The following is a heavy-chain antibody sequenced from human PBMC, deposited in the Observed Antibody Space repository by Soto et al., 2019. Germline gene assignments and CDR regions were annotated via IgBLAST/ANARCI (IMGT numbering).Heavy chain of an antibody. CDR2: ISYDGRDI. Sequence: QVQLVESGGGVVQPGRSLRLSCAASGFIFSTYGMHWVRQAPGKGLEWVAVISYDGRDILYADSVKGRFTSSRADSKNTLYLQMNSVRAEETAMYYCVQDRYYDSSGYQPSYWGQGTLVTVSS. D-gene: IGHD3-22*01. CDR1: GFIFSTYG. J-gene: IGHJ4*02. V-gene: IGHV3-30*18. CDR3: VQDRYYDSSGYQPSY.